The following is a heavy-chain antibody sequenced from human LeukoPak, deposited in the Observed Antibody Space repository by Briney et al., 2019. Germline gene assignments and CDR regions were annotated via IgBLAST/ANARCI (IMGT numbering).Heavy chain of an antibody. J-gene: IGHJ6*04. V-gene: IGHV3-21*01. CDR2: ISSSSSYI. D-gene: IGHD1-26*01. CDR1: GFTFSSYS. CDR3: ARGEPIVGATYYYYGMDV. Sequence: GGSLRLSCAASGFTFSSYSMNWVRQAPGKGREWVSSISSSSSYIYYADSVKGRFTISRDNAKNSLYLQMNSLRAEDTAVYYCARGEPIVGATYYYYGMDVWGKGTTVTVSS.